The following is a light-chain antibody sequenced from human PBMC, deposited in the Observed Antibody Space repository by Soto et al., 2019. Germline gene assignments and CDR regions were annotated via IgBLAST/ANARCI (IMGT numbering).Light chain of an antibody. J-gene: IGKJ3*01. CDR1: QSVSSNY. Sequence: EIVMTQSPGTLSLSPGETATLSCRASQSVSSNYVAWFHQKPGQAPRLLIYGASSRATGVPDRFSASGSGTYFTLTISRMEPEDFAVYYCKQYGRSPFTFGHGTHVAIK. V-gene: IGKV3-20*01. CDR2: GAS. CDR3: KQYGRSPFT.